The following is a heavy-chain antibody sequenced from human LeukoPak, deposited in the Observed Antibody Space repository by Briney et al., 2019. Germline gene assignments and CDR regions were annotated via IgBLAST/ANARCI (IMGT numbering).Heavy chain of an antibody. CDR2: ISNDATGRVQ. J-gene: IGHJ4*02. V-gene: IGHV3-30*01. CDR1: GFTFSSYT. CDR3: ARGGYGAYMG. D-gene: IGHD4-17*01. Sequence: PGGSLRLSCAASGFTFSSYTMHWVRQTPGKGLEWVAVISNDATGRVQYYADSVKGRFTISRDNAKNTLDLQMNSLRAEDTAVYYCARGGYGAYMGWGQGMLVTVSS.